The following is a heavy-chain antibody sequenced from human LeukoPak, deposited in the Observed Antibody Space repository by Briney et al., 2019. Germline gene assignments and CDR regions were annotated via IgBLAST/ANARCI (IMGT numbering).Heavy chain of an antibody. CDR1: GFTFSSYA. CDR2: ISWNSGSI. CDR3: VKGSSSSGWAFFDY. D-gene: IGHD6-19*01. J-gene: IGHJ4*01. Sequence: PGGSLRLSCAASGFTFSSYAMSWVRQAPGKGLEWVSGISWNSGSIGYADSVKGRFTISRDNAKNSLYLQMNSLRAEDTALYYCVKGSSSSGWAFFDYWGQGTLVTVSS. V-gene: IGHV3-9*01.